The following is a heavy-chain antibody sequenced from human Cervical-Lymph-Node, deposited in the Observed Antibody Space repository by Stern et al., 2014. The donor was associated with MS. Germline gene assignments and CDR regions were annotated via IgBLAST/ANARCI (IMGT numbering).Heavy chain of an antibody. CDR1: GYRFTNNW. Sequence: EVQLVESGAEVKKPGESLRISCEVSGYRFTNNWIGWVRQMPGKGLEWMGIIYPGDSETRYSPSFQGQVTILVDKSTTTTYLQWSSLKASDTAIYYCARRGHGYMGIDYWGQGTLVTVSS. J-gene: IGHJ4*02. CDR2: IYPGDSET. CDR3: ARRGHGYMGIDY. D-gene: IGHD1-1*01. V-gene: IGHV5-51*03.